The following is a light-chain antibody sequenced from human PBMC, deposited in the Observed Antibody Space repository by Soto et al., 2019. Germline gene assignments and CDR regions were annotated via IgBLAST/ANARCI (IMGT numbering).Light chain of an antibody. CDR2: DVS. CDR1: SSDVGGYNY. Sequence: QSALTQPRSVSGSPGQSVTISCTGTSSDVGGYNYVSWYQHHPGKAPKLMIYDVSKRPSGVPDRFSGSKSGNTAFLTISGLQAEDEADYYCCSYAGSPYVFGTGTKLTVL. V-gene: IGLV2-11*01. J-gene: IGLJ1*01. CDR3: CSYAGSPYV.